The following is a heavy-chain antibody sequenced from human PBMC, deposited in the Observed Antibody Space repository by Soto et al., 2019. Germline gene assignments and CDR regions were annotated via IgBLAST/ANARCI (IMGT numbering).Heavy chain of an antibody. CDR1: GFTFSSYG. J-gene: IGHJ6*02. CDR2: ISYDGSNK. V-gene: IGHV3-30*18. Sequence: GGSLRLSCAASGFTFSSYGMHWVRQAPGKGLEWVAVISYDGSNKYYADSVKGRFTISRDNSKNTRYLQMNSLRAEDTAVYYCAKDLSVVGATRDYYGMDVWGQGTTVTVSS. CDR3: AKDLSVVGATRDYYGMDV. D-gene: IGHD1-26*01.